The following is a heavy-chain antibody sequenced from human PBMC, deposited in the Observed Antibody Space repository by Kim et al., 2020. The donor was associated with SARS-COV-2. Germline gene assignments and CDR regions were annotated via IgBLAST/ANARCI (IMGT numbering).Heavy chain of an antibody. Sequence: NYNPYRKGRVTISVDTSKNQFSLKLSSVTAADTAVYYCARAGYSSGWLDYWGQGTLVTVSS. V-gene: IGHV4-59*01. D-gene: IGHD6-19*01. J-gene: IGHJ4*02. CDR3: ARAGYSSGWLDY.